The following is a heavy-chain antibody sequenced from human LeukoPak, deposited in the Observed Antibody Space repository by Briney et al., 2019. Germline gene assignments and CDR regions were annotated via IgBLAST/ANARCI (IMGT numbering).Heavy chain of an antibody. CDR2: ISYDGSNK. J-gene: IGHJ4*02. V-gene: IGHV3-30*04. CDR3: ARDEVGGSYAY. CDR1: GFTFSSYA. D-gene: IGHD1-26*01. Sequence: PGGSLRLSCAASGFTFSSYAMHWVRQAPGKGLEWVAVISYDGSNKYYADSVKGRFTISRDNSKNTLYLQMNSLRAEDTAVYYCARDEVGGSYAYWGQGTLVTVSS.